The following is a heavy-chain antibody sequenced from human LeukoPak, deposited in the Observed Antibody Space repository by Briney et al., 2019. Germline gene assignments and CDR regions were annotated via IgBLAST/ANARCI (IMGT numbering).Heavy chain of an antibody. CDR2: IYYSGST. CDR1: GGSISSSSYY. Sequence: SETLSLTCTVSGGSISSSSYYWGWIRQPPGKGLEWIGSIYYSGSTYYNPSLKSRVTISVDTSKKQFSLKLSSVTAADTAVYYCARHFMVRGVIPHYYYYYYMDVWGKGTTVTISS. D-gene: IGHD3-10*01. CDR3: ARHFMVRGVIPHYYYYYYMDV. J-gene: IGHJ6*03. V-gene: IGHV4-39*01.